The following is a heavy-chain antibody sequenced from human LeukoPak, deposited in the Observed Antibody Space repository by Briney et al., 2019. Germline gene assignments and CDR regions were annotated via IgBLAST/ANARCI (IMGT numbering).Heavy chain of an antibody. CDR1: GFTFDTYW. V-gene: IGHV3-74*01. CDR3: ARGLRDRYGMDV. CDR2: IHRDGNNI. Sequence: PGGSLRLSCVASGFTFDTYWMHWVRQAPGKGLVWVSRIHRDGNNINYADFVQGRFTVSGDNAKNTLYLQMHSLRVEDTAMYYCARGLRDRYGMDVWGQGTTVTVSS. J-gene: IGHJ6*02.